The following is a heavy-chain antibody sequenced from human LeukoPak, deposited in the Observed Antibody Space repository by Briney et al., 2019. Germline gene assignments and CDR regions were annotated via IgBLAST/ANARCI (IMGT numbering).Heavy chain of an antibody. Sequence: ASVKVSCKVSGYTLTELSMHWVRQAPGKGLEWMGGFDPEDGETIYAQKFQGRVTMTEDTSTDTAYMELSSLRSEDTAVYYCATVGKDMGYYYYMDVWGKGTTVTVSS. D-gene: IGHD2-15*01. V-gene: IGHV1-24*01. CDR1: GYTLTELS. CDR3: ATVGKDMGYYYYMDV. CDR2: FDPEDGET. J-gene: IGHJ6*03.